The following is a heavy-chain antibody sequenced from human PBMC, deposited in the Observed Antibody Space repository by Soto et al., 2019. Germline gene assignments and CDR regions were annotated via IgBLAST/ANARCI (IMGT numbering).Heavy chain of an antibody. J-gene: IGHJ6*02. Sequence: GASVKVSCKASGGTFSSYAISWVRQAPGQGLEWMGGIIPIFGTANYAQKFQGRVTITADESTSTAYMELSSLRSEDTAVYYCARGPVVQGIYYFYYGMDVWGQGTTVTVPS. CDR1: GGTFSSYA. CDR2: IIPIFGTA. D-gene: IGHD2-15*01. CDR3: ARGPVVQGIYYFYYGMDV. V-gene: IGHV1-69*13.